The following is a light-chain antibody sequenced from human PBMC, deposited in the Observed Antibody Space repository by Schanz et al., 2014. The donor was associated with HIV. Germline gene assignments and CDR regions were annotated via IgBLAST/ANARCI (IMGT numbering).Light chain of an antibody. Sequence: EIVMTQSPATLSVSPGERATLSCRASQSVSSNLAWYQQKPGQAPRLLIYGASTRATGIPARFSGSGLGTDFTLTINSLQSEDSAVYYCQQYNHWPQTFGQGTKVEIK. V-gene: IGKV3-15*01. CDR2: GAS. CDR3: QQYNHWPQT. CDR1: QSVSSN. J-gene: IGKJ1*01.